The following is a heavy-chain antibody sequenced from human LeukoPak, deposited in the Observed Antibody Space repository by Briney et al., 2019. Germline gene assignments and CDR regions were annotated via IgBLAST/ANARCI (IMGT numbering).Heavy chain of an antibody. Sequence: TSETLSLTCSVSGASLSTSPYYWGWIRQPPGKGLEWIGNIYYTGSTYYNVSLNSRVTISIDTSKNLFSLRLNSMTAADTAVYYCAREHYFYHMDAWGEGTTVTVSS. CDR3: AREHYFYHMDA. J-gene: IGHJ6*03. V-gene: IGHV4-39*02. CDR2: IYYTGST. CDR1: GASLSTSPYY.